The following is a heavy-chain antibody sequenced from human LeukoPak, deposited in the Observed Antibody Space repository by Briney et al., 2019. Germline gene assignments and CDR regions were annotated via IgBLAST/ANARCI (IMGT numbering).Heavy chain of an antibody. CDR3: ARRPYGDYSGGDY. CDR1: GGSINSGTYY. V-gene: IGHV4-31*03. CDR2: IYYSGST. J-gene: IGHJ4*02. Sequence: KASETLSLTCTVSGGSINSGTYYWTWIPQHPGKGLEWIGYIYYSGSTYYNPSLKSRVTISVDTSKNQFSLKLSSVTAADTAVYYCARRPYGDYSGGDYWGQGTLVTVSS. D-gene: IGHD4-17*01.